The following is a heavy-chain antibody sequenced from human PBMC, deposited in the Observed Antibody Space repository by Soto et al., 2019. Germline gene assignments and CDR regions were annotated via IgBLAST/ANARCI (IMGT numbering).Heavy chain of an antibody. CDR1: GDSLTRNY. V-gene: IGHV4-59*01. Sequence: QVQLQESGPGLVKPSETLSLTCTVSGDSLTRNYWSWIRQHPGKGLEWLAYIHNGRSTNYNPSLMSLVSISLDTSKSQFSLKLNSVYAADTDVYYCARTLSGGFDYWGQGTLVTVSS. CDR2: IHNGRST. CDR3: ARTLSGGFDY. J-gene: IGHJ4*02.